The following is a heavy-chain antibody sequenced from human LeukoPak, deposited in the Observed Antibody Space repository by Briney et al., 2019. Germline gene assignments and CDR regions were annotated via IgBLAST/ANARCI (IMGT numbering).Heavy chain of an antibody. CDR2: IYYSGST. CDR3: ARGYSVVFDY. D-gene: IGHD5-18*01. V-gene: IGHV4-59*01. J-gene: IGHJ4*02. CDR1: GGSISSYY. Sequence: SETLSFTCTVSGGSISSYYWSWIRQPPGKGLEWIGYIYYSGSTNYNPSLKSRVTISVDTSKNQFSLKLSSVTAADTAVYYCARGYSVVFDYWGQGTLVTVSS.